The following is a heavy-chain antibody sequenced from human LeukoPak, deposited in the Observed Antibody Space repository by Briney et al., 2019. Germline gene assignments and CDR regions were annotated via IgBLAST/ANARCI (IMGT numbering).Heavy chain of an antibody. V-gene: IGHV1-18*01. D-gene: IGHD3-10*01. CDR2: ISAYNGNT. J-gene: IGHJ3*02. Sequence: GASGKLSCNASGYTFTSYGIGWVRQAPGQGLEWMGWISAYNGNTNYAQKLQGRVTMTTDTSTSTAYMELRSLRSDDTAVYYCVRDGSFDIWGQGTMVSVSS. CDR1: GYTFTSYG. CDR3: VRDGSFDI.